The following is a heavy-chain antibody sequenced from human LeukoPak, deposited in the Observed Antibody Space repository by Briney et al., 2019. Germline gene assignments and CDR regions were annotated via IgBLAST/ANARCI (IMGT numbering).Heavy chain of an antibody. V-gene: IGHV3-21*01. D-gene: IGHD3-22*01. Sequence: PGGSLRLSCAASGFTFSSYSMNWVRQAPGKGLEWVSSISSSSSYIYYADSVKGRFTISRDNAKNSLYLQMNSLRAEDTAVYYCAGERADYYDSSGYSWGAFDYWGQGTLVTVSS. CDR3: AGERADYYDSSGYSWGAFDY. CDR1: GFTFSSYS. CDR2: ISSSSSYI. J-gene: IGHJ4*02.